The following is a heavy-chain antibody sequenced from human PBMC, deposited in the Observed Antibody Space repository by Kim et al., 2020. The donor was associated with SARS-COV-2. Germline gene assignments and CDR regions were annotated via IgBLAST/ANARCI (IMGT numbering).Heavy chain of an antibody. Sequence: SVKVSCKASGGTFSSYAISWVRQAPGQGLEWMGGIIPIFGTANYAQKFQGRVTITADESTSTAYMELSSLRSEDTAVYYCARVRWDIVVVPAADGAYSSSSPRHYYYYGMDVWGQGTTVTVSS. V-gene: IGHV1-69*13. CDR1: GGTFSSYA. CDR3: ARVRWDIVVVPAADGAYSSSSPRHYYYYGMDV. J-gene: IGHJ6*02. D-gene: IGHD2-2*01. CDR2: IIPIFGTA.